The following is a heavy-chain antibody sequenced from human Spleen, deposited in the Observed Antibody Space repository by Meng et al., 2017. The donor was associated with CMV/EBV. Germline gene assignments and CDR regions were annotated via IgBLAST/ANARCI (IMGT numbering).Heavy chain of an antibody. J-gene: IGHJ4*02. V-gene: IGHV4-61*01. CDR3: ARSNTKVDY. CDR1: SGSVNSGSYY. CDR2: VYYSGST. D-gene: IGHD2-2*01. Sequence: LACTVSSGSVNSGSYYWSWIRQPPGKGLEWIGYVYYSGSTNYDPSLKSRVTISVDTSKNQFSLKLSSVTAADTAIYFCARSNTKVDYWGQGTLVTVSS.